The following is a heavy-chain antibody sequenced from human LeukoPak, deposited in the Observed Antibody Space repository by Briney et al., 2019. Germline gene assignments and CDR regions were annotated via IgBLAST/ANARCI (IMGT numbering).Heavy chain of an antibody. V-gene: IGHV3-74*01. CDR3: ARGVGYCSSTSCYWWFDP. J-gene: IGHJ5*02. D-gene: IGHD2-2*01. CDR1: GFTFSSYW. Sequence: RGSLRLSCAASGFTFSSYWMHWVRQAPGKGLVWVSRINSDGSSTSYADSVKGRFTISRDNAMNTLYLQMNSLRAEDTAVYYCARGVGYCSSTSCYWWFDPWGQGTLVTVSS. CDR2: INSDGSST.